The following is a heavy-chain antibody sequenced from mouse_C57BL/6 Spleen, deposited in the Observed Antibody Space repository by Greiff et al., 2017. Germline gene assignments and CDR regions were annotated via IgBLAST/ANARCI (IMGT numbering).Heavy chain of an antibody. D-gene: IGHD1-1*01. J-gene: IGHJ1*03. CDR2: IYPGSGNT. Sequence: VQLQQSGAELVRPGASVKLSCKASGYTFTDYYINWVKQRPGQGLEWIARIYPGSGNTYYNEKFKGKATLTAEKSSSTAYMQLSSLTSEDSAVYFCARGGPPSGYGSLDVWGTGTTVTVSS. CDR3: ARGGPPSGYGSLDV. V-gene: IGHV1-76*01. CDR1: GYTFTDYY.